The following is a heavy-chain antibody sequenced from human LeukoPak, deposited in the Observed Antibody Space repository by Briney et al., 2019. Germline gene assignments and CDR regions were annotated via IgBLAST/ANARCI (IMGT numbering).Heavy chain of an antibody. CDR2: ISGSGGST. CDR1: GFTFSSYA. V-gene: IGHV3-23*01. D-gene: IGHD6-19*01. CDR3: AKDRQAGIAVAGGWY. J-gene: IGHJ4*02. Sequence: GGSLRLSCAASGFTFSSYAMSWVRQAPGKGLEWVSAISGSGGSTYYADSVKGRFTISRDNSKNTLYLQMNSLRAEDTAVYYCAKDRQAGIAVAGGWYWGQGTLVTVSS.